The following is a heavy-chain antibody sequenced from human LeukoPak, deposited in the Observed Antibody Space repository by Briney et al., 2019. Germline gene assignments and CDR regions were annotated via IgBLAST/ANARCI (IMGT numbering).Heavy chain of an antibody. V-gene: IGHV3-23*01. J-gene: IGHJ4*02. CDR3: TKSPFSGSYRFED. Sequence: PGGSLRLSCAAPGFTFSNYAMSWVRQAPGKGLEWVSAIGGSGSSTYYADSVKGRFSISRANSKNTLWLQMSSLRAEDTAVYFCTKSPFSGSYRFEDWGQGTLVTVSS. CDR2: IGGSGSST. D-gene: IGHD1-26*01. CDR1: GFTFSNYA.